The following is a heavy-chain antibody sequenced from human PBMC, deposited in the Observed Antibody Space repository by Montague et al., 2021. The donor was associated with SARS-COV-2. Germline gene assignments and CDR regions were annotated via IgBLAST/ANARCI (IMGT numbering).Heavy chain of an antibody. J-gene: IGHJ4*01. D-gene: IGHD1-26*01. CDR2: VEESGST. CDR3: ARGKRDFPIVMLGASTRSYFDT. V-gene: IGHV4-34*01. CDR1: GGSFRNDD. Sequence: SETLSLTCAVYGGSFRNDDWCWGRLSPGKGRGWIGGVEESGSTNYIRSLESRVTISADISKNQFSVKLASATAADTGIYYCARGKRDFPIVMLGASTRSYFDTWGPG.